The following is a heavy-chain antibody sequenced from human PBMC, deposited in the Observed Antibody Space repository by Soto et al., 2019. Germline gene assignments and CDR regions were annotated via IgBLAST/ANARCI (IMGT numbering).Heavy chain of an antibody. Sequence: SETLSLTCTVSGGSISSYYWSWIRQPPGKGLEWIGYIYYSGSTNYNPSLKSRVTISVDTSKNQFSLKLSSVTAADTAVYYCARQDYGDSNNWFDPWGQGTLVTVS. CDR3: ARQDYGDSNNWFDP. CDR2: IYYSGST. D-gene: IGHD4-17*01. V-gene: IGHV4-59*08. J-gene: IGHJ5*02. CDR1: GGSISSYY.